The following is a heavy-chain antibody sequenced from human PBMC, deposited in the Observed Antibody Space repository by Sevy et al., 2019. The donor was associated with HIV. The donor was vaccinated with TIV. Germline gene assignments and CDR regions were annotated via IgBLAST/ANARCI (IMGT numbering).Heavy chain of an antibody. CDR3: ARDGTRLQY. CDR2: ISGSGDPT. D-gene: IGHD2-21*02. Sequence: GGSLRLSCVVSGFMFSNFGMNWVRQVPGKGLEWVAYISGSGDPTKYAESVKGRFTVSRDNAQNALFLQMNSLRDDDTGVYFCARDGTRLQYWGQGTLVNVSS. J-gene: IGHJ4*02. V-gene: IGHV3-48*02. CDR1: GFMFSNFG.